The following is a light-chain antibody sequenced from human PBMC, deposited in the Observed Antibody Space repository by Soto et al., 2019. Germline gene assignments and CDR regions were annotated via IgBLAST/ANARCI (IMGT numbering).Light chain of an antibody. Sequence: QSVLTQPPSVSGAPGQRVTISCRGGSSNIGVGYDVHWYQQLPETAPKLLIFGNNIRPSGVPDRFSGIKSGASASLAITGRQAEDEAGDYCHSYDRSLSGSVLGGGTKLTVL. V-gene: IGLV1-40*01. CDR3: HSYDRSLSGSV. CDR2: GNN. J-gene: IGLJ2*01. CDR1: SSNIGVGYD.